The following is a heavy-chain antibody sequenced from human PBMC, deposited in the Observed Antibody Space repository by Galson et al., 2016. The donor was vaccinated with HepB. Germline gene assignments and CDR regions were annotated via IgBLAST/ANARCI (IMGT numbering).Heavy chain of an antibody. D-gene: IGHD6-13*01. J-gene: IGHJ1*01. CDR3: VRLGTAAAVANRWGSVY. CDR2: IHSSGTS. Sequence: SETLSLTCTVSGDSISNVGRHWGWFRQSPEMGLEYIGSIHSSGTSYYNPSLTSRVPVSADMSRNQFFLSLTSVTAADTAIYYCVRLGTAAAVANRWGSVYWGQDARVTVSS. CDR1: GDSISNVGRH. V-gene: IGHV4-39*01.